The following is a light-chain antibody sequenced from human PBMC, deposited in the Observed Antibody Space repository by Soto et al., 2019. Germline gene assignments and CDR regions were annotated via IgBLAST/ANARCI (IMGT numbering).Light chain of an antibody. CDR3: QQYGSSPLWT. V-gene: IGKV3-20*01. CDR2: DAS. CDR1: QTVRNNY. Sequence: EVVLTQSPGTVSLSPGERATLSCRAIQTVRNNYLAWYQQKPGQAPRLLIYDASSRATGIPDRFSGGGSGTDSTLTISRLEPEDFAVYYCQQYGSSPLWTFGQGTNVDIK. J-gene: IGKJ1*01.